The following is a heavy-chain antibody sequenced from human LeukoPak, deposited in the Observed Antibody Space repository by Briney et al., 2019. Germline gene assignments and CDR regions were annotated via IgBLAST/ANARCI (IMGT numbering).Heavy chain of an antibody. CDR2: IKPDGSEK. CDR1: GFTFSSSW. V-gene: IGHV3-7*01. Sequence: GGSLRLSCAASGFTFSSSWMSWVRQAPGKGLEWVTNIKPDGSEKYYVDSVKGRFTISRDNAKNSLYLQMNSLRAEDTAVYYCARNSMIRGAGDGMDVWGQGTTVTVSS. CDR3: ARNSMIRGAGDGMDV. D-gene: IGHD3-10*01. J-gene: IGHJ6*02.